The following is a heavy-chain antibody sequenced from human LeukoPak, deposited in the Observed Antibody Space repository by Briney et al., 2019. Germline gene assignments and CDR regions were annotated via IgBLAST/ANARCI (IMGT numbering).Heavy chain of an antibody. CDR2: IYPGDSDT. D-gene: IGHD2-2*01. CDR3: ARGLGYCASTNCNIFAY. V-gene: IGHV5-51*01. CDR1: RYSFTSYW. J-gene: IGHJ4*02. Sequence: GESLKISCKGSRYSFTSYWIAWVRQMPGKGLEWMGIIYPGDSDTRYSPSFQGQVTISADKSISTAYLQWSSLKASDTAMYYCARGLGYCASTNCNIFAYWGQGTLVTVSS.